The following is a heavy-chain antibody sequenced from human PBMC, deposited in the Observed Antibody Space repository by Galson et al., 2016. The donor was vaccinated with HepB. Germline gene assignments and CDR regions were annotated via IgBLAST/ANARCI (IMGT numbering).Heavy chain of an antibody. V-gene: IGHV3-48*02. D-gene: IGHD6-13*01. CDR3: ARDVGRAAGLWFDP. CDR2: ISSSPSTI. J-gene: IGHJ5*02. CDR1: GFTFSNYN. Sequence: SLRLSCAASGFTFSNYNMNWVRQAPGKGLEWVSYISSSPSTIYYADSVKGRFTISRDNAENSLYLQVNSLRDGDTAVYYCARDVGRAAGLWFDPWGQGTLVTVSS.